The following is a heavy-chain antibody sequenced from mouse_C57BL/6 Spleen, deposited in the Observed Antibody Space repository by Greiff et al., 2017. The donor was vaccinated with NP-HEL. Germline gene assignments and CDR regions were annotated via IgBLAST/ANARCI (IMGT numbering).Heavy chain of an antibody. CDR1: GYSFTGYY. D-gene: IGHD2-2*01. V-gene: IGHV1-42*01. Sequence: VHVKQSGPELVKPGASVKISCKASGYSFTGYYMNWVKQSPEKSLEWIGEINPSTGGTTYNQKFKAKATLTVDKSSSTAYMQLKSLTSEDSAVYYCANHYGYEAWFAYWGQGTLVTVSA. CDR2: INPSTGGT. J-gene: IGHJ3*01. CDR3: ANHYGYEAWFAY.